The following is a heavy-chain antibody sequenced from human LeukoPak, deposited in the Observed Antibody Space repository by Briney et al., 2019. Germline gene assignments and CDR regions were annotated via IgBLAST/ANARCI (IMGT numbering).Heavy chain of an antibody. J-gene: IGHJ4*02. CDR2: ISYDENNK. CDR1: GFTFSNYG. Sequence: GGSLRLSCAASGFTFSNYGMHWVRQAPGKGLEWVAVISYDENNKFYADSVRGRFTISRDNSKNTLYLQMNNLRVEDTAVYYCVGPDSQFDCWGQGTLVTVSS. V-gene: IGHV3-30*03. D-gene: IGHD3-10*01. CDR3: VGPDSQFDC.